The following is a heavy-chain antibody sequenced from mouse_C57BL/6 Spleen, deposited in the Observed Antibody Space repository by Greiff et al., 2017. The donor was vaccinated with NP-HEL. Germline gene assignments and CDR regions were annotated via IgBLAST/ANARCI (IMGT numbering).Heavy chain of an antibody. CDR1: GYTFTDYY. CDR3: ARDTTVVEDFDV. V-gene: IGHV1-26*01. J-gene: IGHJ1*03. Sequence: EVQLQQSGPELVKPGASVKISCKASGYTFTDYYMNWVKQSHGKSLEWIGDINPNNGGTRYNQKFKGKATLTVDKSSSTAYLELRSLTSEDSAVYYCARDTTVVEDFDVWGTGTTVTVSS. CDR2: INPNNGGT. D-gene: IGHD1-1*01.